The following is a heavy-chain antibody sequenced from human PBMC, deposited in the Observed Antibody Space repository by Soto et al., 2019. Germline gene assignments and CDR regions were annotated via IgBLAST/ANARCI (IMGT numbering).Heavy chain of an antibody. CDR3: ARGGHVVVVTAALDY. CDR2: INPSGGHT. V-gene: IGHV1-46*01. D-gene: IGHD2-21*02. CDR1: GNTFTNYY. J-gene: IGHJ4*02. Sequence: QVQLMQSGAEVKKPGASVKVSCKASGNTFTNYYIHWVRQAPGQGLEWMGTINPSGGHTTYAQKFLGRVTRTRDTSTSTLYMERTSLRSEDTAVYYCARGGHVVVVTAALDYWGQGTLVTVSS.